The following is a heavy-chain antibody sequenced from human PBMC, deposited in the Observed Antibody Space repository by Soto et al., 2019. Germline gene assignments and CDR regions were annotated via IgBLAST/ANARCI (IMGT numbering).Heavy chain of an antibody. D-gene: IGHD3-9*01. CDR1: GFPFSSYA. Sequence: PGGSLRLSCAASGFPFSSYAMHWVRQAPGKGLEWVAVISYDGSNKYYADSVKGRFTISRDNSKNTLYLQMNSLRAEDTAVYYCARENYDILTGYHSYYYYYGMDVWGQGTTVTVSS. V-gene: IGHV3-30-3*01. J-gene: IGHJ6*02. CDR3: ARENYDILTGYHSYYYYYGMDV. CDR2: ISYDGSNK.